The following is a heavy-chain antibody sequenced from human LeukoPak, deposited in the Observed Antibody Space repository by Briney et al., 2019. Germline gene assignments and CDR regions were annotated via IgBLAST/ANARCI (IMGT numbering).Heavy chain of an antibody. CDR1: VGSISIDY. Sequence: PSETLSLTCTVSVGSISIDYWSWIRQAPGKGLEWIGYMSYSGSTNYNPSLKSRVTFSIDTSKNHFSLKLSSVTAADTAVYYCARNGYSGYDLEFRYYYYYMDVWGEGTTVTVSS. D-gene: IGHD5-12*01. CDR3: ARNGYSGYDLEFRYYYYYMDV. V-gene: IGHV4-59*01. CDR2: MSYSGST. J-gene: IGHJ6*03.